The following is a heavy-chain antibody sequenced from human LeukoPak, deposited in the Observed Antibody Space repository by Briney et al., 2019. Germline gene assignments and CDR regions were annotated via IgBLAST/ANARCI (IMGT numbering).Heavy chain of an antibody. CDR3: ARDYLTYYYDSSGYYLDAFDI. J-gene: IGHJ3*02. V-gene: IGHV3-48*03. CDR1: GFIFSSYE. CDR2: ISSSGRTI. Sequence: GGPLRLSCAASGFIFSSYEMKWVRRAPGKGLVCVSYISSSGRTIFYADSVKGRFTIYRDNAKNSLYLQMNSLRAEDTAVFYCARDYLTYYYDSSGYYLDAFDIWGQGTMVTVSS. D-gene: IGHD3-22*01.